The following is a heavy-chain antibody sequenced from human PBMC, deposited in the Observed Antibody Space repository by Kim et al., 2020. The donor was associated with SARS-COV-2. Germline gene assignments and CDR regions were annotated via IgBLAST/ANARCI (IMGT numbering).Heavy chain of an antibody. CDR2: ISYDGSNK. J-gene: IGHJ4*02. V-gene: IGHV3-30-3*01. CDR1: GFTFSSYA. D-gene: IGHD3-22*01. Sequence: GGSLRLSCAASGFTFSSYAMHWVRQAPGKGLEWVAVISYDGSNKYYADSVKGRFTISRDNSKNTLYLQMNSLRAEDTAVYYCARYYDSSGYYYYAGSLDYWGKGTLLTLSS. CDR3: ARYYDSSGYYYYAGSLDY.